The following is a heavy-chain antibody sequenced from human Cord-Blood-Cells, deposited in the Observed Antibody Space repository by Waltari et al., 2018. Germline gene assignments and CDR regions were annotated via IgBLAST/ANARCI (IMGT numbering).Heavy chain of an antibody. CDR2: INDSGST. CDR3: ARVRHGFYFDY. CDR1: GGSFSGYY. J-gene: IGHJ4*02. V-gene: IGHV4-34*01. Sequence: QVQLQQWGAGLLKPSETLSLTCAVYGGSFSGYYWSWIRQPPGKGLAWIGEINDSGSTNYNPSLKSRVTIALDTSKNQFSLKLSSVTAADTAVYYCARVRHGFYFDYWGQGTLVTVSS.